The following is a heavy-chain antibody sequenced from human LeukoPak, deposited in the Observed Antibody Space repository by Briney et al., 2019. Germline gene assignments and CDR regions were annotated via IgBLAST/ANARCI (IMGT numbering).Heavy chain of an antibody. Sequence: GGSLRLSCAASGFTFSSYGMHWVRQAPGKGLEWVAVISYDGSNKYYADSVKGRFTISRDNSKNTLCLQMNSLRAEDTAVYYCARDRSQTTVTTFAFDYWGQGTLVTVSS. CDR1: GFTFSSYG. V-gene: IGHV3-30*03. J-gene: IGHJ4*02. CDR2: ISYDGSNK. CDR3: ARDRSQTTVTTFAFDY. D-gene: IGHD4-17*01.